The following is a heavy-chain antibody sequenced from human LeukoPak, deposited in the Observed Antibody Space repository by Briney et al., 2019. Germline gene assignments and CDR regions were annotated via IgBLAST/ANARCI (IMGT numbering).Heavy chain of an antibody. CDR3: AREEWAVTRSFDY. Sequence: GGSLRLSCAASGFTFSDYYMSLIRQAPGKGLEWVSYISSSGSTIYYADSVKGRFTISRDNAKNSLYLQMNSLRAEDTAVYYCAREEWAVTRSFDYWGQGTLVTVSS. J-gene: IGHJ4*02. D-gene: IGHD4-17*01. V-gene: IGHV3-11*01. CDR2: ISSSGSTI. CDR1: GFTFSDYY.